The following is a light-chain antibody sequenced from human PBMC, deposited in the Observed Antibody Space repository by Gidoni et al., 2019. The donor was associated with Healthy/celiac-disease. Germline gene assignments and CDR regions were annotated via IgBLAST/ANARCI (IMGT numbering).Light chain of an antibody. J-gene: IGKJ4*01. CDR1: QSVSSY. Sequence: EIVLTQCPATLSLSPGERATLSCRASQSVSSYLAWYQQKPGQAPRLLIYDASNRATVIPARFSGSGSGTDFPLTLSRLEPEDFAVYYCQQRSNWPPLTFGGGTKVEIK. CDR2: DAS. CDR3: QQRSNWPPLT. V-gene: IGKV3-11*01.